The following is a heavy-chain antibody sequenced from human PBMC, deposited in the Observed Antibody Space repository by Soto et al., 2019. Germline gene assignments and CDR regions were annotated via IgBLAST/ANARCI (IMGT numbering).Heavy chain of an antibody. V-gene: IGHV3-23*01. J-gene: IGHJ6*02. CDR2: ISGSGGST. Sequence: GGSLRLSCAASGFTFSSYAMSWVRQAPGKGREWVSAISGSGGSTYYADSVKGRFTISRDNSKNTLYLQMNSLRAEDTAVYYCAKDLRGGYSYGRHTYYYYYGMDVWGQATTVTVP. D-gene: IGHD5-18*01. CDR3: AKDLRGGYSYGRHTYYYYYGMDV. CDR1: GFTFSSYA.